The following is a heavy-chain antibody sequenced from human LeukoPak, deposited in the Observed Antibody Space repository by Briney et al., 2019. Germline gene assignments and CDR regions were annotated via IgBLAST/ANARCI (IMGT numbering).Heavy chain of an antibody. J-gene: IGHJ6*03. CDR3: ARDRGLTYYYDSSGYRPMDV. CDR1: GFTFNTYT. CDR2: ISSSSNHI. Sequence: PGGSLRLSCAASGFTFNTYTMNWVRQAPGKGLEWVSSISSSSNHIYYADSVKGRFTISRDNAANSPYLQMNSLRAEDTAVYHCARDRGLTYYYDSSGYRPMDVWGKGTTVTVSS. V-gene: IGHV3-21*01. D-gene: IGHD3-22*01.